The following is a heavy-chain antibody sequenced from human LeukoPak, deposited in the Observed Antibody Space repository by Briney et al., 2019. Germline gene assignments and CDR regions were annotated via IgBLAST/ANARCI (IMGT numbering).Heavy chain of an antibody. CDR2: IKNKRGSYTA. CDR3: GRDTATALDY. CDR1: GFTLNDHY. V-gene: IGHV3-72*01. J-gene: IGHJ4*02. Sequence: PGGSLRLSCAASGFTLNDHYMDWARQAPGKGLEWVGRIKNKRGSYTADYAASVKGRFTISRDDSQNSLYLQMNSLKAEDTAVYYCGRDTATALDYWGRGTVVTLSS. D-gene: IGHD2-21*02.